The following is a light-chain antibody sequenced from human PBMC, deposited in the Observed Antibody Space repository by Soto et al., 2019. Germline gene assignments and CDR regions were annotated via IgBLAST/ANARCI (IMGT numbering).Light chain of an antibody. CDR3: SSYAGSHTYEV. V-gene: IGLV2-11*01. CDR1: SSDVGAYNF. J-gene: IGLJ3*02. CDR2: DVI. Sequence: QSALTQPRSVSGSPGQSVTISCTGTSSDVGAYNFVSWYQQNPGKAPKLIIYDVIKRPSGVPNRFSGSKSGNTASLTISGLQTEDEADSHCSSYAGSHTYEVFGGGTKLTVL.